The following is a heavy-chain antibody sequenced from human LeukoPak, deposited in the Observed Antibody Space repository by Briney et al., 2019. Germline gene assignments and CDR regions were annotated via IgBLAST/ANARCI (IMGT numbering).Heavy chain of an antibody. CDR2: ISAHEGNT. D-gene: IGHD4-17*01. V-gene: IGHV1-18*01. Sequence: GASVKVSCKASGYTFISYGIIWVRQAPGQGLEWMGWISAHEGNTKYAQNLRGRVTMTTDTSTSTAYMELRSLRSDDTAVYFCARGVDYANWFDSWGQGTLVTVSS. J-gene: IGHJ5*01. CDR1: GYTFISYG. CDR3: ARGVDYANWFDS.